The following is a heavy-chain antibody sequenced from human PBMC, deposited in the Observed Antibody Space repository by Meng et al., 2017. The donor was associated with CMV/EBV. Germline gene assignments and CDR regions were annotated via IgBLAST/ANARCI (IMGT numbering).Heavy chain of an antibody. J-gene: IGHJ5*02. D-gene: IGHD1-7*01. Sequence: GESLTISCAASGFTSSSYSMNWVRQAPGKGLEWVSSISSSSSYIYYADSVKGRFTISRDNAKNSLYLQMNSLRAEDTAVYYCARDLELRPWFDPWGQGTLVTVSS. CDR3: ARDLELRPWFDP. V-gene: IGHV3-21*01. CDR2: ISSSSSYI. CDR1: GFTSSSYS.